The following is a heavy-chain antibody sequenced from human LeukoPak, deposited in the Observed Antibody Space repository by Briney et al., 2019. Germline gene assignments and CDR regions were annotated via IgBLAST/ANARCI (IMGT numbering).Heavy chain of an antibody. CDR1: GFTFSSYA. D-gene: IGHD2-21*02. J-gene: IGHJ4*02. CDR2: ISYDGSNK. V-gene: IGHV3-30-3*01. Sequence: PGGSLRLSCAASGFTFSSYAMHWVRQAPGKGLEWVAVISYDGSNKYYADSVKGRFTISRDNSKNTLYLQMNSLRAEDTAVYYCATEGVVVTAQGSDYWGQGTLVTVSS. CDR3: ATEGVVVTAQGSDY.